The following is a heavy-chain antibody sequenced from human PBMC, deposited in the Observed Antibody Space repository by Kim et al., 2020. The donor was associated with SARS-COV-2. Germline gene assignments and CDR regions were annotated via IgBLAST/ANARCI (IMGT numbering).Heavy chain of an antibody. D-gene: IGHD3-10*01. CDR3: AREVRYGSGSYYTYYYGMGV. V-gene: IGHV3-53*01. CDR2: IYSGGST. Sequence: GGSLRLSCAASGFTVSSNYMSWVRQAPGKGLEWVSVIYSGGSTYYADSVKGRFTISRDNSKNTLYLQMNSLRAEDTAVYYCAREVRYGSGSYYTYYYGMGVWGQGTTVTVSS. CDR1: GFTVSSNY. J-gene: IGHJ6*02.